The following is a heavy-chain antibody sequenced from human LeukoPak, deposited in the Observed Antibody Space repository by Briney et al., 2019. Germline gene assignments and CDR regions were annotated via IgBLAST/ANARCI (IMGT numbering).Heavy chain of an antibody. V-gene: IGHV1-46*01. D-gene: IGHD6-13*01. CDR3: ARDPGIAAAAPYYYYGMDV. J-gene: IGHJ6*04. Sequence: ASVKVSCKASGYTFTSYYMHWVRQAPGQGLGWMGIINPSGGSTSYAQKFQGRVTMTRDTSTSTVYMELSSLRSEDTAVYYCARDPGIAAAAPYYYYGMDVWGKGTTVTVSS. CDR1: GYTFTSYY. CDR2: INPSGGST.